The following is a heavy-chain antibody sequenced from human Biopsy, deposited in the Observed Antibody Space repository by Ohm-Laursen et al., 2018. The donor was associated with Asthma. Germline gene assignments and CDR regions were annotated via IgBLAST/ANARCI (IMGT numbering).Heavy chain of an antibody. Sequence: GTLSLTCSVSGVSIRSYYWTWIRQPPGKGLEWIGNIHYSGSTYSNPSLKSRVTISVDTSKKQIPLRLTSVTAADTAVYYCARGSSSRLSQWELLVSGGKRAHSYYGMDVWGQGTTVTVSS. CDR1: GVSIRSYY. D-gene: IGHD1-26*01. CDR2: IHYSGST. CDR3: ARGSSSRLSQWELLVSGGKRAHSYYGMDV. J-gene: IGHJ6*02. V-gene: IGHV4-59*12.